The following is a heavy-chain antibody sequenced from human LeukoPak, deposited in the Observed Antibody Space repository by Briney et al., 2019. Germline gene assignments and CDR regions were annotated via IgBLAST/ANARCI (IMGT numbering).Heavy chain of an antibody. D-gene: IGHD6-19*01. CDR1: GGSFSGYY. J-gene: IGHJ4*02. Sequence: SETLSLTCAVYGGSFSGYYWSWIRQPPGKGLEWIGEINHSGSTNYNPSLKSRVTISVDTSKNQFSLKLSSVTAADTAVYYCARIQSSSGHWGDYWGQGTLVTVSS. V-gene: IGHV4-34*01. CDR2: INHSGST. CDR3: ARIQSSSGHWGDY.